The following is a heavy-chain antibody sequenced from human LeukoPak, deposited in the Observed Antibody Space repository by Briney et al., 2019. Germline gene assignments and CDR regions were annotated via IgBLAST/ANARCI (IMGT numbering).Heavy chain of an antibody. CDR1: GYSFTSYW. Sequence: GESLKISCKGSGYSFTSYWIGWVRQMPGKGLEWMGIIYPGDSDTRYSPSFQGQVTISADKSISTAYLQWSSLEASDTAMYYCARLTPPGPYYYYYYMDVWGKGTTVTVSS. D-gene: IGHD1-14*01. CDR3: ARLTPPGPYYYYYYMDV. J-gene: IGHJ6*03. V-gene: IGHV5-51*01. CDR2: IYPGDSDT.